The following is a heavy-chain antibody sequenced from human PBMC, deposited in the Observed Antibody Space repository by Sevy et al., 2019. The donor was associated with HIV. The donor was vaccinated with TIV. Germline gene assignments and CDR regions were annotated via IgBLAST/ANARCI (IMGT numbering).Heavy chain of an antibody. J-gene: IGHJ6*02. CDR3: ARDVDSNYDGRDA. V-gene: IGHV3-33*01. CDR1: GFIFSNHG. Sequence: GGSLRLSCAASGFIFSNHGMHWVRQAPGKGLEWVARIWYDGSDTYYGESVKGRFTISRDNSKNTVDLQMNSLRVEDTAVYYCARDVDSNYDGRDAWGQGTTVTVSS. CDR2: IWYDGSDT. D-gene: IGHD3-10*01.